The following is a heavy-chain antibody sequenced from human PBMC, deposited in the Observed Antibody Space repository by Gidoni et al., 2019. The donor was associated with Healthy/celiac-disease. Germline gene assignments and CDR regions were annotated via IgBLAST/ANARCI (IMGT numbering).Heavy chain of an antibody. Sequence: EVQLVESGGGLVQPGGSLRLSCAASGLTFSSYSMNWVRQAPGKGLEWVSYISSSSSTIYYADSVKGRFTISRDNAKNSLYLQMNSLRAEDTAVYYCASGPYLRPLGQQLVRGVYWGQGTLVTVSS. CDR2: ISSSSSTI. V-gene: IGHV3-48*01. D-gene: IGHD6-13*01. CDR3: ASGPYLRPLGQQLVRGVY. J-gene: IGHJ4*02. CDR1: GLTFSSYS.